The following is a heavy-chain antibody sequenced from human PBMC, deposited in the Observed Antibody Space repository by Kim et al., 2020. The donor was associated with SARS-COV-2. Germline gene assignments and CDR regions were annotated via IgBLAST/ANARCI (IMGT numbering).Heavy chain of an antibody. CDR2: IYYSGRT. J-gene: IGHJ5*02. V-gene: IGHV4-31*03. CDR1: GGSISSGDYY. D-gene: IGHD1-26*01. CDR3: ASAKLRGYSGVWYIYWFDP. Sequence: SETLSLTCTVSGGSISSGDYYWSWIRQHPGKGLEWIGYIYYSGRTYYNPSLKSRVTMSVETSKNQFSLKLSSVTAADTAVYYCASAKLRGYSGVWYIYWFDPWGQGTLVTVSS.